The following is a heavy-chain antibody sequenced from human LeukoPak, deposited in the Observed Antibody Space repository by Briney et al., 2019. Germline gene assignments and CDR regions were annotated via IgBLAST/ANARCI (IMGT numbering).Heavy chain of an antibody. CDR1: GYTFTSYY. J-gene: IGHJ5*02. CDR3: ARESDYYALGSPVFDP. Sequence: ASVKVSCKASGYTFTSYYMHWVRQAPGQGLEWMGWINPNSGGTNYAQKFQGRATMTWDTSISTAYMELSRLRSDDTAVYYCARESDYYALGSPVFDPWGQGTLVTVSS. D-gene: IGHD3-10*01. V-gene: IGHV1-2*02. CDR2: INPNSGGT.